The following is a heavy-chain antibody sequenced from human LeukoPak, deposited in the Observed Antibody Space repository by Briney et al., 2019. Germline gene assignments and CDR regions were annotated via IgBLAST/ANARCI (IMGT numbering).Heavy chain of an antibody. Sequence: GASVKVSCKASGGTFSSYAISWVRQAPGQGLEWMGGIIPIFGTANYAQKFQGRVTITADESTGTAYMELSSLRSEDTAVYYCARDGGYYYDSSGSADLWYFDYWGQGTLVTVSS. V-gene: IGHV1-69*13. CDR1: GGTFSSYA. D-gene: IGHD3-22*01. CDR2: IIPIFGTA. CDR3: ARDGGYYYDSSGSADLWYFDY. J-gene: IGHJ4*02.